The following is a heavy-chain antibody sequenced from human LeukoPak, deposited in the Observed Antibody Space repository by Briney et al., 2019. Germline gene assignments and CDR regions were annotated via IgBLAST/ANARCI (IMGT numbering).Heavy chain of an antibody. CDR2: IGSRINGFAT. CDR1: GFTFSDST. J-gene: IGHJ4*02. D-gene: IGHD3-10*01. CDR3: TRGRYGSGSFDY. V-gene: IGHV3-73*01. Sequence: GGSLRLSCAPSGFTFSDSTMHWVRQASGKRPQWVGRIGSRINGFATKYVESVKGRFTISRDDSKNTAYLQMNSLEIEDTAAYYCTRGRYGSGSFDYWGQGTLVTVSS.